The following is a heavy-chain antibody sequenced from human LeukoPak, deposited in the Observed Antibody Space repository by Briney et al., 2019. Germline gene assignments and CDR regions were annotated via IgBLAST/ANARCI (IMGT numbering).Heavy chain of an antibody. Sequence: WASVKVSCKASGGTFSSYAISWVRQAPGQGLEWMGGIIPIFGTANYAQKFQGRVTITADESTSTAYMELSSLRSEDTAVYYCARVYDFWSGPFDPWGQGTLVTVSS. V-gene: IGHV1-69*01. CDR1: GGTFSSYA. D-gene: IGHD3-3*01. CDR2: IIPIFGTA. CDR3: ARVYDFWSGPFDP. J-gene: IGHJ5*02.